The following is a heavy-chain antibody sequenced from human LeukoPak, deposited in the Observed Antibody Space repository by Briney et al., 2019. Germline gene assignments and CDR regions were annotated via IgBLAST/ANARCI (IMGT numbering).Heavy chain of an antibody. V-gene: IGHV1-69*01. D-gene: IGHD2-15*01. CDR2: IIPIFGTA. J-gene: IGHJ1*01. Sequence: ASVNVSCKASGGTFSSYAISWVRQAPGQGLEWMGGIIPIFGTANYAQKFQGRVTITADESTSTAYMELSSLRSEDTAVYYCARGRYCSGGSCYSGVPEYFQHWGQGTLVTVSS. CDR3: ARGRYCSGGSCYSGVPEYFQH. CDR1: GGTFSSYA.